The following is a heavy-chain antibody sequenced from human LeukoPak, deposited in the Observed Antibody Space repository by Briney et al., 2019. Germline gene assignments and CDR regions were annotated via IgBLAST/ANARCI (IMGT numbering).Heavy chain of an antibody. CDR2: ISNHSTYI. V-gene: IGHV3-21*01. D-gene: IGHD2-2*01. CDR3: ARDTSSSSWNYWYFDL. Sequence: PGGSLRLSCAASGFTFSSYSMNWVRQAPGKGLEWVSSISNHSTYIHYANSVKGRFTISRDNTKNSLCLQMNSLRAEDTAVYFCARDTSSSSWNYWYFDLWGRGTLVTVSS. CDR1: GFTFSSYS. J-gene: IGHJ2*01.